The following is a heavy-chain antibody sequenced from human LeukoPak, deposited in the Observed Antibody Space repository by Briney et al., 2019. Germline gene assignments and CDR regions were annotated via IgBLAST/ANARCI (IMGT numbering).Heavy chain of an antibody. D-gene: IGHD2-2*01. Sequence: PGGSLRLSCAASGFTFDDYTMHWVRQAPGKGLEWVSLISWDGGSTYYADSVKGRFTISRDNSKNSLYLQMNSLRTEDTALYYCAKDPLSRGYYISTRCYAGYFDYWGQGTLVTVSS. V-gene: IGHV3-43*01. CDR3: AKDPLSRGYYISTRCYAGYFDY. J-gene: IGHJ4*02. CDR1: GFTFDDYT. CDR2: ISWDGGST.